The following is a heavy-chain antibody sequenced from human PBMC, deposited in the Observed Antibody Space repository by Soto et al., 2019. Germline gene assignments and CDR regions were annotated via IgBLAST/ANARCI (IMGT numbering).Heavy chain of an antibody. CDR1: GGSISSSSYY. V-gene: IGHV4-39*01. CDR2: IYYSGST. D-gene: IGHD2-2*01. CDR3: ARPYVDIVVVPAAIGEEDMDV. Sequence: QLQLQESGPGLVKPSETLSLTCTVSGGSISSSSYYWGWIRQPPGKGLEWIGSIYYSGSTYYNPSLKSRVTISVDTSKNQFSLKLSSVTAADTAVYYCARPYVDIVVVPAAIGEEDMDVWGQGTTVTVSS. J-gene: IGHJ6*02.